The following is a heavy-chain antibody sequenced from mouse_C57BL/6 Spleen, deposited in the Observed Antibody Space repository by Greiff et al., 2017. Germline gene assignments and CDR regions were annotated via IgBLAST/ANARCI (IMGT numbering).Heavy chain of an antibody. D-gene: IGHD1-1*01. CDR1: GYTFTSYW. V-gene: IGHV1-55*01. CDR2: IYPGSGST. J-gene: IGHJ3*01. Sequence: QVQLQQPGAELVKPGASVKMSCKASGYTFTSYWITWVKQRPGQGLEWLGEIYPGSGSTNYNEKFKSKATLTVDTSSSTAYMQLSSLTSEDSAVYSYARGADYYDSSPFAYWGQGTLVTVSA. CDR3: ARGADYYDSSPFAY.